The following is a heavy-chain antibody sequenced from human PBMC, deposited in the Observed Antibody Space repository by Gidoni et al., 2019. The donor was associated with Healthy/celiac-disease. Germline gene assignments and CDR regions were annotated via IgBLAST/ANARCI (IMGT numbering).Heavy chain of an antibody. V-gene: IGHV3-33*01. Sequence: QVQLVESGGGVVQPGRSLRHSCAASGFTFSTYGLRWVRQAHGKGLEWVAVLWYDGSNKYYSDSVKGRFTISRDNSKNTLYLQRNSLIAEDTAVYYCARDGVDSSSIFFPVKGVYYYYYMDVWGKGTTVTVSS. J-gene: IGHJ6*03. D-gene: IGHD6-6*01. CDR2: LWYDGSNK. CDR3: ARDGVDSSSIFFPVKGVYYYYYMDV. CDR1: GFTFSTYG.